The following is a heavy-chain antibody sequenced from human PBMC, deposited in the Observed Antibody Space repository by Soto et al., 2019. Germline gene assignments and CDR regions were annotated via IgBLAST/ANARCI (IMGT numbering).Heavy chain of an antibody. Sequence: GEAVKMSGTGSGLVFADVCSGWVRQTTDKGLEWVGIIRARDSNTLYIPSFQGQVTIPADMSISTIYLHWNSLHASNTAMYYCANRAYTPYDRTSLHCFDPRGQGTLVTVSS. D-gene: IGHD5-12*01. V-gene: IGHV5-51*01. CDR1: GLVFADVC. J-gene: IGHJ5*02. CDR2: IRARDSNT. CDR3: ANRAYTPYDRTSLHCFDP.